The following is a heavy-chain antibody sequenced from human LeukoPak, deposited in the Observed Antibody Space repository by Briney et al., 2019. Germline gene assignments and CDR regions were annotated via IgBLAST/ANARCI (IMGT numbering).Heavy chain of an antibody. CDR2: ISGSGGST. Sequence: GGSLRLSCAASGFTFSSYAMSWVRQAPGKGLEWVSAISGSGGSTYYADSVKGRFTISRDNSKNTLYLQMNSLRAEDTAVYYCAKSGKAYSGSYHFDYWGQGTLVTVSS. V-gene: IGHV3-23*01. J-gene: IGHJ4*02. D-gene: IGHD1-26*01. CDR3: AKSGKAYSGSYHFDY. CDR1: GFTFSSYA.